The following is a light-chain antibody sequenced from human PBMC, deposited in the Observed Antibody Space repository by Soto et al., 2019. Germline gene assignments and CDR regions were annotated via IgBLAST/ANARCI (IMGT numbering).Light chain of an antibody. CDR2: DVI. Sequence: QSVLTQPASVSGSPGQSITISCTGTSSDVGGYNYVSWYQQHPGKAPKCMIYDVIKRPSGVSNRFSGSKSGNTASLTISGLQAEDDADYYCNSYTSSSTLPYVFGTGTKVTVL. CDR3: NSYTSSSTLPYV. CDR1: SSDVGGYNY. V-gene: IGLV2-14*01. J-gene: IGLJ1*01.